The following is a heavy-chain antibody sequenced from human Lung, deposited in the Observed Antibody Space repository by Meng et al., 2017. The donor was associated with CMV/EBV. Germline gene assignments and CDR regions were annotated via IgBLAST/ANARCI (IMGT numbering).Heavy chain of an antibody. Sequence: SGYTFTGYYRHWVRQAPGQGLEWMGWINPNSGGTNYAQKFQGRVTMTRDTSISTAYMELSRLRSDDTAVYYCARFVDTAMATGWFDPWGQGTLVTVSS. CDR3: ARFVDTAMATGWFDP. J-gene: IGHJ5*02. CDR1: GYTFTGYY. V-gene: IGHV1-2*02. D-gene: IGHD5-18*01. CDR2: INPNSGGT.